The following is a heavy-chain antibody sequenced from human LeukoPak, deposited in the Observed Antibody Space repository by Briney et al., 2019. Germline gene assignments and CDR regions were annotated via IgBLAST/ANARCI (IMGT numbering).Heavy chain of an antibody. J-gene: IGHJ1*01. CDR1: GFTFDDYA. CDR2: ISWNSGSI. Sequence: GGSLRLSCAASGFTFDDYAMHWVRQAPGKGLEWVSGISWNSGSIGYADSVKGRSTISRDNAKNSLYLQMNSLRAEDTALYYCAKAPYGSGSFSWYFQHWGQGTLVTVSS. CDR3: AKAPYGSGSFSWYFQH. V-gene: IGHV3-9*01. D-gene: IGHD3-10*01.